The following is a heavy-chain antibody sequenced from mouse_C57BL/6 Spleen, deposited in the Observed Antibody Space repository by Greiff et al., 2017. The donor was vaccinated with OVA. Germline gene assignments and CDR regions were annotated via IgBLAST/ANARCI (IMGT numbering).Heavy chain of an antibody. Sequence: QVQLKQPGAELVMPGASVKLSCKASGYTFTSYWMHWVKQRPGQGLEWIGEIDPSDSYTNYNQKFKGKSTLTVDKSSSTAYMQLSSLTSEDSAVYYCARGGANWERGFAYWGQGTLVTVSA. V-gene: IGHV1-69*01. CDR2: IDPSDSYT. D-gene: IGHD4-1*01. J-gene: IGHJ3*01. CDR3: ARGGANWERGFAY. CDR1: GYTFTSYW.